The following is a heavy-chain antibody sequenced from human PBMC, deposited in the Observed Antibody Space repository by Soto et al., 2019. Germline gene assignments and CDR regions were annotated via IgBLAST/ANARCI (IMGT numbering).Heavy chain of an antibody. Sequence: QVQLQESGPGLVKPSQTLSLTCTVSGGSISSGGYYWSWIRQHPVKGLEWIGYIFYSGTTFYNSSLKSRVTISVDTSTNHFSQKLSSVTAADTAVSYSAISVDPWCQGTMVTLSS. J-gene: IGHJ5*02. CDR2: IFYSGTT. V-gene: IGHV4-31*03. CDR3: AISVDP. CDR1: GGSISSGGYY.